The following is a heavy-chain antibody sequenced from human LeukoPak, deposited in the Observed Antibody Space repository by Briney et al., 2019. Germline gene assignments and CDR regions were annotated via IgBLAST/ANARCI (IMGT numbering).Heavy chain of an antibody. CDR3: ARVRAVAGAFDY. CDR1: GFTFSSYW. Sequence: GGSLRLPCAASGFTFSSYWMSWVRQAPGKGREWVANIKEDGSDKYYVDSVKGRFTTSRDNAKNSLYLQMNSLRAEDTAVYYCARVRAVAGAFDYWGQGTLVTVSS. J-gene: IGHJ4*02. V-gene: IGHV3-7*04. CDR2: IKEDGSDK. D-gene: IGHD6-19*01.